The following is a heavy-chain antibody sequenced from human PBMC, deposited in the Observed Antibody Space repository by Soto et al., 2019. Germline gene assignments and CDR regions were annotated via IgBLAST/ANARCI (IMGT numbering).Heavy chain of an antibody. J-gene: IGHJ3*01. Sequence: QLVQSGSEVKKPGASVKVSCKASGYTFKTYGITWVRQAPGQGLEWVGWISVYNGNTHHAQKVQGRVTLTTDTSTSTAYLELNSVRSDDTAMYYCARAYGEPPDAFDLWGQGTMVTVSS. CDR2: ISVYNGNT. CDR1: GYTFKTYG. CDR3: ARAYGEPPDAFDL. V-gene: IGHV1-18*01. D-gene: IGHD4-17*01.